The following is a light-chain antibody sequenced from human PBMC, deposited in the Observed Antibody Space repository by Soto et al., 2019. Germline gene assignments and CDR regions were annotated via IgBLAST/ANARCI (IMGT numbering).Light chain of an antibody. CDR3: QQYNSYSWT. J-gene: IGKJ1*01. V-gene: IGKV1-5*03. Sequence: DIQMTQSPSTLSASVGDRVTITCRASQSISSWVAWYQQKPGKAPKLLIYQASTLKSGVPSRFSGSGSGTEFTLTISSLQPDDFATYYCQQYNSYSWTFGQGTKVGIK. CDR2: QAS. CDR1: QSISSW.